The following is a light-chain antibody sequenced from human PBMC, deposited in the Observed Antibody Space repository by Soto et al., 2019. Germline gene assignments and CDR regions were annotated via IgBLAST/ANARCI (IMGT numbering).Light chain of an antibody. J-gene: IGKJ4*01. Sequence: EIVMTQSPATLSVSPGERATLSCRASQSVSSNLAWYQQKPGQAPRLLVYGASTRATGIPARFSGGGSGKEFTLTISSLQSEDVAVYYCQQYNNWPPLTVGGGTKVEIK. V-gene: IGKV3-15*01. CDR1: QSVSSN. CDR2: GAS. CDR3: QQYNNWPPLT.